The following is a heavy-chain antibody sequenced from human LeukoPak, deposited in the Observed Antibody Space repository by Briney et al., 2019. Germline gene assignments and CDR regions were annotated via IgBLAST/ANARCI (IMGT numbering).Heavy chain of an antibody. CDR1: GFTFSSYS. CDR3: AKDGRGDSSGYYA. D-gene: IGHD3-22*01. CDR2: IDTSSSTI. V-gene: IGHV3-48*04. J-gene: IGHJ5*02. Sequence: GGSLRLSCVASGFTFSSYSMSWVRQAPGKGLEWVSYIDTSSSTIYYADSVKGRFTVSRDNAKNSLYLQMKSLRAEDTTVYYCAKDGRGDSSGYYAWGQGTLVTVSS.